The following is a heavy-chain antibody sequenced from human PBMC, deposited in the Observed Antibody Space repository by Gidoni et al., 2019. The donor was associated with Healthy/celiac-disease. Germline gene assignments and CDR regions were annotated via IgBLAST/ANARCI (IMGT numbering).Heavy chain of an antibody. J-gene: IGHJ5*02. Sequence: QVQLQESGPGLVKPSQTLSLTCTVPGGSISSGRYYWSWIRQPAGKGLEWIGRIYTSGSTNYNPSLNSRVTISVDTSKNQFSLKLSSVTAADTAVYYCASERVTIFGVVIIGGWFDPWGQGTLVTVCS. V-gene: IGHV4-61*02. D-gene: IGHD3-3*01. CDR1: GGSISSGRYY. CDR3: ASERVTIFGVVIIGGWFDP. CDR2: IYTSGST.